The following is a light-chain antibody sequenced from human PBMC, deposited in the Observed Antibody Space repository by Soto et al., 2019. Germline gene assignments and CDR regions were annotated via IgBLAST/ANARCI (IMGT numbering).Light chain of an antibody. V-gene: IGLV2-14*03. J-gene: IGLJ1*01. CDR3: GSYTSSSNYV. CDR1: SNDVGSYNY. CDR2: DVS. Sequence: QSALTQPASVSGSPGQSITVSCIGTSNDVGSYNYVSWYQQHPGKAPKLIIYDVSYRPSGVSNRFSGSKAGNTASLTISGLQPEDEAAYYCGSYTSSSNYVFGTGTKVTVL.